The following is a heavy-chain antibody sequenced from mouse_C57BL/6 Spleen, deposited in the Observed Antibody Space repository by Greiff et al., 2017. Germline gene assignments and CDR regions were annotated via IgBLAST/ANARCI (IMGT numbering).Heavy chain of an antibody. CDR1: GYTFTSYW. D-gene: IGHD2-1*01. Sequence: QVHVKQPGTELVKPGASVKLSCKASGYTFTSYWMHWVKQRPGQGLEWIGNINPSNGGTNYNEKFKSKATLTVDKSSSTAYMQLSSLTSEDSAVYYCAREAIYYGTPYYAMDYWGQGTSVTVSS. CDR2: INPSNGGT. V-gene: IGHV1-53*01. J-gene: IGHJ4*01. CDR3: AREAIYYGTPYYAMDY.